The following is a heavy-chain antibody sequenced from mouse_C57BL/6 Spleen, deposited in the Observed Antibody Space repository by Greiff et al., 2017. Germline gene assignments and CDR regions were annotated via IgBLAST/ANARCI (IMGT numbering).Heavy chain of an antibody. CDR2: ISSGGSYT. D-gene: IGHD4-1*01. V-gene: IGHV5-6*01. CDR3: ARHDWDAGLDY. Sequence: EVQLVESGGDLVKPGGSLKLSCAASGFTFSSYGMSWVRQTPDKRLEWVATISSGGSYTYYPDSVKGRFTISRDNAKNTLYLQMSSLKSEDTAMYYCARHDWDAGLDYWGQGTTLTVSS. J-gene: IGHJ2*01. CDR1: GFTFSSYG.